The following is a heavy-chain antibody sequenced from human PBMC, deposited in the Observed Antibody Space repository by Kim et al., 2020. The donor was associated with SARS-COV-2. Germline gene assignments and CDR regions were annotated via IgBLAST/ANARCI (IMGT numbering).Heavy chain of an antibody. Sequence: GSYMYCADSLKSRFTNSRDNANNSLYLQMTGLRAEDTAVYYCARDVGSGWTWGQGILVTVSS. J-gene: IGHJ5*02. V-gene: IGHV3-21*01. CDR3: ARDVGSGWT. D-gene: IGHD6-19*01. CDR2: GSYM.